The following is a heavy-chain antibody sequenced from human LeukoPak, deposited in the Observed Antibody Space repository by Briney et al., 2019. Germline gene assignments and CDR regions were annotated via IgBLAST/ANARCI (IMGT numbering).Heavy chain of an antibody. J-gene: IGHJ4*02. Sequence: GASVKVSCKASGYFFSDYYMNWVRQAPGKGFEWMGRIDPEDGETIFAKKFKDRVTIRADKSRNTVYMELRSLTSEDTALYYCSTVHVLDPFWGQGTLVSVSS. D-gene: IGHD1-1*01. CDR2: IDPEDGET. CDR1: GYFFSDYY. V-gene: IGHV1-69-2*01. CDR3: STVHVLDPF.